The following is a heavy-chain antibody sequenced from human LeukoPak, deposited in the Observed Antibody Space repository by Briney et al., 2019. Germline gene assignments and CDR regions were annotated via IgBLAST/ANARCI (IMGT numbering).Heavy chain of an antibody. CDR1: GGSISSGSSF. V-gene: IGHV4-31*01. J-gene: IGHJ4*02. D-gene: IGHD5-18*01. Sequence: SETLSLTCTVSGGSISSGSSFWSWSRQYPGKGLEWIGYISYSGSTYYNPSLSSPFTISVDTSKNQCSLNLSSVTDADTAVYFCARSKYNFGRLDYWGQGTLVTVSS. CDR2: ISYSGST. CDR3: ARSKYNFGRLDY.